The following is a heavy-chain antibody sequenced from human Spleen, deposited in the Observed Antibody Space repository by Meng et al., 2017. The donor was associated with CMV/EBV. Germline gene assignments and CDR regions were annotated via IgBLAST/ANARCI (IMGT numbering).Heavy chain of an antibody. J-gene: IGHJ3*01. CDR1: GFPFGAYA. D-gene: IGHD5/OR15-5a*01. CDR2: IWYDGNHK. V-gene: IGHV3-30*04. Sequence: GESLKISCEASGFPFGAYALHWVRQAPGKGLEWVGVIWYDGNHKYYADSVKGRFTISRDNSKNTLFLQMNSLSVEDTAIYYCAREATPQSNQEDSSVHDYDVFDFWGQGTVVTVSS. CDR3: AREATPQSNQEDSSVHDYDVFDF.